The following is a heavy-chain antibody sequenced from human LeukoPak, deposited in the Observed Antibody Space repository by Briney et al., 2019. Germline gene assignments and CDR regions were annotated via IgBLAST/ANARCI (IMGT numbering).Heavy chain of an antibody. D-gene: IGHD1-26*01. CDR2: INRSGST. J-gene: IGHJ1*01. V-gene: IGHV3-23*01. CDR1: GFTFSSYA. CDR3: AKETSESYSPLEH. Sequence: GRSLRLSCAASGFTFSSYAMTWVRQAPGKGLEWVSTINRSGSTYDADSVKGRFTISRDNSKNTLYLQMNSLRAEDTAIYYCAKETSESYSPLEHWGQGTLVTVSS.